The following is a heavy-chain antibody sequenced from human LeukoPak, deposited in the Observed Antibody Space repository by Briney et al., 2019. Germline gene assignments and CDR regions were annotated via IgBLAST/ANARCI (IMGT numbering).Heavy chain of an antibody. CDR1: GGSISSSSYY. Sequence: SETLSLTCTVSGGSISSSSYYWGWIRQPPGKGLEWIGTIYYSGNTYYNPSLKSRVTISVDTSKNQFSLKLSSVTAADTAVYYCARGTVTIVWGQGTLVTVSS. V-gene: IGHV4-39*07. D-gene: IGHD5-18*01. J-gene: IGHJ4*02. CDR2: IYYSGNT. CDR3: ARGTVTIV.